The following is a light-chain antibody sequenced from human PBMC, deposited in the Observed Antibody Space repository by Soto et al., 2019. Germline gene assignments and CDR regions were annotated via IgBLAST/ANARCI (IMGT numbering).Light chain of an antibody. V-gene: IGLV2-11*01. CDR3: CSYASTYTLFKV. CDR2: DVI. J-gene: IGLJ1*01. Sequence: QSALTQPRSVSGSPGQSVTISCTGTSSDVGGYNYVSWYQQHPGKAPKLMIYDVIKRPSGVPDRFSGSKSGNTASLTISGLQSEDEADYYCCSYASTYTLFKVFGTGTKLTVL. CDR1: SSDVGGYNY.